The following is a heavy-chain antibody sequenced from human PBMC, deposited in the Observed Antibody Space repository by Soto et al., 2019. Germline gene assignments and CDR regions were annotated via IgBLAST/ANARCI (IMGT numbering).Heavy chain of an antibody. V-gene: IGHV3-21*01. Sequence: GGSLRLSCAASGFTFSSYSMNWVRQAPGKGLEWVSSISSSSSYINYADSVKGRSTISRDNAKNSLYLQMNSLRAEDTAVYYCARDLVNYYDSSGYYSEDWFDPWGQGTLVTVSS. CDR1: GFTFSSYS. CDR2: ISSSSSYI. CDR3: ARDLVNYYDSSGYYSEDWFDP. D-gene: IGHD3-22*01. J-gene: IGHJ5*02.